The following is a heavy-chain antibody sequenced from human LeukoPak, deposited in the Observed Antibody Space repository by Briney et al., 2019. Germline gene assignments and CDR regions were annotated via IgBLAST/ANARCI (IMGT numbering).Heavy chain of an antibody. V-gene: IGHV5-51*01. J-gene: IGHJ4*02. CDR3: ATPYPREYCSSTTCYFNY. CDR1: GYNFTTYW. D-gene: IGHD2-2*01. CDR2: IYPDDSDT. Sequence: GESLKISCKGSGYNFTTYWIAWVRQMPGKGLEWMGIIYPDDSDTRYSSSFQGQVTISVDKSINTAYLQWSSLKASDTAMYYCATPYPREYCSSTTCYFNYWGQGTLVTVSS.